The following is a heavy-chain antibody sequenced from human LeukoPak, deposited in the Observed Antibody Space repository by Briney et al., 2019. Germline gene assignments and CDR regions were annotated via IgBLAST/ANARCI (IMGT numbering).Heavy chain of an antibody. D-gene: IGHD3-3*01. CDR2: ISAYNGNT. CDR1: GYTFTSYG. J-gene: IGHJ4*02. CDR3: ARDPGVTIFGVVPYYFDY. Sequence: PRASVKVSCTASGYTFTSYGISWVRQAPGQGLEWMGWISAYNGNTNYAQKLQGRVTMTTDTSTSTAYMELRSLRSDDTAVYYCARDPGVTIFGVVPYYFDYWGQGTLVTVSS. V-gene: IGHV1-18*01.